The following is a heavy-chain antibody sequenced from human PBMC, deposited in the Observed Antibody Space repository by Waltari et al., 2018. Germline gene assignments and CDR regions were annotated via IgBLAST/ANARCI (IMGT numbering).Heavy chain of an antibody. V-gene: IGHV4-38-2*02. CDR2: IYYSGTT. Sequence: QVQLQESGPGLVKPSETLSLTCSVSGYSVPGGFYWGWLRQAPGKGLEWIANIYYSGTTYYNPSLRSRVTISVDTSKNQFSLKLTSLTAADTAVYYCVRDRPTGEVDQWGPGTLVTVSS. CDR3: VRDRPTGEVDQ. D-gene: IGHD7-27*01. CDR1: GYSVPGGFY. J-gene: IGHJ4*02.